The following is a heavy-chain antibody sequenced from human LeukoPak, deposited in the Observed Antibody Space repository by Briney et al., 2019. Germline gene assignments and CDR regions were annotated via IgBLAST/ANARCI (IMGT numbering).Heavy chain of an antibody. D-gene: IGHD3-9*01. CDR2: IKDDGSQK. CDR3: ARRFNLLTGNSRYYHFYMDV. V-gene: IGHV3-7*01. CDR1: GFIFSDYY. J-gene: IGHJ6*03. Sequence: GGSLRLSCAASGFIFSDYYMTWVRQAPGKGLEWVATIKDDGSQKNYVDSVKGRFTVSRDNTNSALFLQMGSLRDGDTGVYYCARRFNLLTGNSRYYHFYMDVWGKGTTVTVSS.